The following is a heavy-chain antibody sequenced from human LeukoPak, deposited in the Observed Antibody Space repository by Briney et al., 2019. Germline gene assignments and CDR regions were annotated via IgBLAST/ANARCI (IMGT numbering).Heavy chain of an antibody. V-gene: IGHV1-69*05. CDR1: GGTFSSYA. D-gene: IGHD5-18*01. CDR3: ARAESAWIQLWFEDY. CDR2: IIPIFGTA. J-gene: IGHJ4*02. Sequence: ASVKVSCKASGGTFSSYAISWVRQAPGQGLEWMGGIIPIFGTANYAQKFQGRVTITTDESTSTAYMELSSLRSEDTAVYYCARAESAWIQLWFEDYWGQGTLVTVSS.